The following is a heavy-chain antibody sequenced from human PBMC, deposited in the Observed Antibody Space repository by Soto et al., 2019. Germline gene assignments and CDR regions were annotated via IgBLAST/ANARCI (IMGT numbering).Heavy chain of an antibody. CDR3: ASILMVSYGMDV. V-gene: IGHV3-21*01. J-gene: IGHJ6*02. CDR1: GFTFSISS. D-gene: IGHD3-10*01. Sequence: GASLRPSYTSSGFTFSISSMNWFRQARGKGLEWVSYISSSSSDLYYADSVKGRFTISRDNAKNSLYLQMNSLRAEDTAVYYCASILMVSYGMDVWGQGTTVTVSS. CDR2: ISSSSSDL.